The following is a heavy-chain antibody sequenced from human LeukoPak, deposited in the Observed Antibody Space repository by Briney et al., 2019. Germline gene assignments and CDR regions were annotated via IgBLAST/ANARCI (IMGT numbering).Heavy chain of an antibody. V-gene: IGHV3-48*03. Sequence: GGSLRLSCAASGFIFSSYEMNWVRQAPGKGLEWVSYISDSGTTIYYADSVKGRFTISRDNAKNSLYLQMNSPRAEDTAVYYCASLIGVGYYYGSGSYPGGFDIWGQGTMVTVSS. CDR3: ASLIGVGYYYGSGSYPGGFDI. CDR1: GFIFSSYE. J-gene: IGHJ3*02. D-gene: IGHD3-10*01. CDR2: ISDSGTTI.